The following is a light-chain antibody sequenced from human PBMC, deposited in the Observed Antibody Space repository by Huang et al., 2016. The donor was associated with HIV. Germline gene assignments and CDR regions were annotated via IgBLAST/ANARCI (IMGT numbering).Light chain of an antibody. CDR2: GVS. V-gene: IGKV1-39*01. Sequence: IQLTQSPTSLSASVGDRVAIACRASQAIGTYLNWFQQKPWRAPKLLISGVSSLHTGVPSRFIGSGSGTEFTLTIRGLQFDDFATYFCQQSYSALITFGQGTRLEMK. CDR3: QQSYSALIT. J-gene: IGKJ5*01. CDR1: QAIGTY.